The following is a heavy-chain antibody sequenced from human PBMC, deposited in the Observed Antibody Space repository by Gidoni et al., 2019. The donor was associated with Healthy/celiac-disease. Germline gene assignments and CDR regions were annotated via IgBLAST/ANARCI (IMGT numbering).Heavy chain of an antibody. Sequence: QVQLVQSGAEVKKPGASVKVSCKASGSTFTSYDINWVRQATGQGLEWMGWMNPNSGNTGYAQKFQGRVTMTRNTSISTAYMELSSLRSEDTAVYYCARGQRWLQLSWFDPWGQGTLVTVSS. D-gene: IGHD5-12*01. V-gene: IGHV1-8*01. CDR1: GSTFTSYD. CDR3: ARGQRWLQLSWFDP. J-gene: IGHJ5*02. CDR2: MNPNSGNT.